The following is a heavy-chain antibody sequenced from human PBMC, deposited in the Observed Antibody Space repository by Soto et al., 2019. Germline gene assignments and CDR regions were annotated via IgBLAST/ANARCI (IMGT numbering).Heavy chain of an antibody. D-gene: IGHD4-17*01. CDR3: ARGGPGYGDRIFEY. CDR2: IYYSGST. V-gene: IGHV4-61*01. CDR1: GGSVSSGSYY. J-gene: IGHJ4*02. Sequence: SETLSLTCTVSGGSVSSGSYYWSWIRQPPGKGLEWIGYIYYSGSTNYNPSLKSRVTISVDTSKNQFSLKLSSVTAADTAVYYCARGGPGYGDRIFEYWGQGTLVTVSS.